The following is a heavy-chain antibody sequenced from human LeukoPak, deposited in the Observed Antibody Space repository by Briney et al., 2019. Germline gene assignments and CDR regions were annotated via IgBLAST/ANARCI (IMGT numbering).Heavy chain of an antibody. J-gene: IGHJ4*02. Sequence: SQTLSLTCTISGDSVSSNSAAWNWIRQSPSRGLEWLGRTFYRSKWRIDYALSVKSRIIINPDTSKSQFSLQLNSVTPEDTAVYYCARGNPPFDYWGQGTLVTVSS. CDR2: TFYRSKWRI. CDR3: ARGNPPFDY. D-gene: IGHD2/OR15-2a*01. CDR1: GDSVSSNSAA. V-gene: IGHV6-1*01.